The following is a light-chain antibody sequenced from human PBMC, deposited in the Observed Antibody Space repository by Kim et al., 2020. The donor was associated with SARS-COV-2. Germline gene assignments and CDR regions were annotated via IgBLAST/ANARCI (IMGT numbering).Light chain of an antibody. CDR2: RNN. Sequence: QSVLTQPPSVSGSPGQTVTISCSGSSSNIGSNYVYWYQQQPATAPKLLIYRNNQRPSGVSDRFSGSNSGTSASLAISGLRPADEADYYCGTWDDSLSGLVFGGGTQLTVL. V-gene: IGLV1-47*01. J-gene: IGLJ3*02. CDR3: GTWDDSLSGLV. CDR1: SSNIGSNY.